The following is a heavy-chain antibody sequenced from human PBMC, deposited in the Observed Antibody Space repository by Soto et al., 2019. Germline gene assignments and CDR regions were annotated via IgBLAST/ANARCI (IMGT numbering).Heavy chain of an antibody. J-gene: IGHJ4*02. CDR1: GFTFRTYA. Sequence: GRSLRLSCAASGFTFRTYAITWVRQAPERGLEWVSSLSYDGGSTYYADSVKGRFTISRDNSKNTLYLQMNSLRAEDTALYYCGRIASGSYTDYWGQGTLVTV. D-gene: IGHD3-10*01. CDR3: GRIASGSYTDY. V-gene: IGHV3-23*01. CDR2: LSYDGGST.